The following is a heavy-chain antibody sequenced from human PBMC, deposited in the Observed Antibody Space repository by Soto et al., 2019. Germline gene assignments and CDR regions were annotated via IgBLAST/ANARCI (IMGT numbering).Heavy chain of an antibody. V-gene: IGHV1-8*01. CDR1: GYTFANYD. CDR2: MNPQSGRT. Sequence: ASVKVSCKASGYTFANYDAYWVRQAPGQGLEWLGRMNPQSGRTDYAQKFQGRVTMTTNTSITTAYLELRSLRPEDTAVYYCARSPLDYWGQGSLVTVSS. J-gene: IGHJ4*02. CDR3: ARSPLDY.